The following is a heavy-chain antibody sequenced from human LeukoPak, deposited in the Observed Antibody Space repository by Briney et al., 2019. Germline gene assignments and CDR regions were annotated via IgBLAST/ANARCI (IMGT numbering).Heavy chain of an antibody. CDR1: GGTFSSYA. J-gene: IGHJ3*02. CDR3: AREDYYDSSGYPHDAFDI. D-gene: IGHD3-22*01. CDR2: IIPILGIA. Sequence: SVKVSCKASGGTFSSYAISWVRQAPGQGLEWMGRIIPILGIANYAQKFQGRVTITADKSTSTAYMELSSLRSEDTAVYYCAREDYYDSSGYPHDAFDIWGQGTMVTVSS. V-gene: IGHV1-69*04.